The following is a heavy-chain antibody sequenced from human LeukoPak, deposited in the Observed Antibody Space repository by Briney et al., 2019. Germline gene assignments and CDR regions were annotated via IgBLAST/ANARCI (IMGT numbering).Heavy chain of an antibody. CDR2: ICGSGGST. J-gene: IGHJ4*02. V-gene: IGHV3-23*01. CDR3: AKSTYYYDSSGYQTN. CDR1: GFTFSSYA. Sequence: GSLRLSCAASGFTFSSYAMSWVRQAPGKGLEWVSVICGSGGSTYYADSVKGRFTISRDNSKNTLYLQMNSLRAEDTAVYYCAKSTYYYDSSGYQTNWGQGTLVTVSS. D-gene: IGHD3-22*01.